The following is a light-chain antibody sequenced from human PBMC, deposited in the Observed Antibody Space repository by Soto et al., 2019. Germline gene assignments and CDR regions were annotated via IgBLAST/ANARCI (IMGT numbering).Light chain of an antibody. CDR2: KAS. CDR3: QQYNTYST. V-gene: IGKV1-5*03. CDR1: QSISSW. J-gene: IGKJ5*01. Sequence: DIQMTQSPSTLSASVGDIVTITCRASQSISSWLAWYQQKPGKAPKLLIYKASSLESGVPSRFSGSGSGTDFTLTISSLQPEDFATYYCQQYNTYSTFGQGTRLEIK.